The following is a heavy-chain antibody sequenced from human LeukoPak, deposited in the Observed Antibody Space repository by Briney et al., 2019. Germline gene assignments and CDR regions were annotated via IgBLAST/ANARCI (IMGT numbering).Heavy chain of an antibody. Sequence: GGSLRLSCAASGFTFSDYYMSWIRQAPGKGLEWVSYISSSGSTIYYADSVKGRFTISRDNAKNSLYLQMNSLRAEDTAVYYCARDKMREGYSSSWYYTRLFDYWGQGTLVTVSS. J-gene: IGHJ4*02. CDR2: ISSSGSTI. V-gene: IGHV3-11*04. CDR3: ARDKMREGYSSSWYYTRLFDY. D-gene: IGHD6-13*01. CDR1: GFTFSDYY.